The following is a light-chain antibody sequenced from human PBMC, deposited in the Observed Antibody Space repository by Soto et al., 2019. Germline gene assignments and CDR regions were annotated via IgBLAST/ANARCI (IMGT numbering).Light chain of an antibody. Sequence: EIVMTQSPDTLSVSPGERATLSCRASQSVSDRVVWYQQKSGQAPSLLIYAASTRAAGVPARFSGSGSGTEFTLTINNLQREDFADYFCQQTYSNLWTFGQGTKVDIK. CDR2: AAS. CDR1: QSVSDR. V-gene: IGKV3-15*01. CDR3: QQTYSNLWT. J-gene: IGKJ1*01.